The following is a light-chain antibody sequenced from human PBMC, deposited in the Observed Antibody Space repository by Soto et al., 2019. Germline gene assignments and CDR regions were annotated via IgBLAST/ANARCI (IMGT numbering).Light chain of an antibody. CDR2: DAS. CDR3: QPYYSLPPT. CDR1: HDIKKF. V-gene: IGKV1-33*01. J-gene: IGKJ5*01. Sequence: DIQMTQSPYSLSASVGDRVTITCQASHDIKKFLNWFQEKPGKAPELLIYDASNLQTGVPSRFSGSGAGTHFTFTISSLQPEDIATYYGQPYYSLPPTFGQGTRLDIK.